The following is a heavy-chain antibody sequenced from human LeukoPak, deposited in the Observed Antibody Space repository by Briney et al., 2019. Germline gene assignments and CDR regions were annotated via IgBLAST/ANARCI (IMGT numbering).Heavy chain of an antibody. CDR1: GYNFPRYG. J-gene: IGHJ4*02. CDR2: IRPHTGET. CDR3: ARDRGGKGCAIFY. D-gene: IGHD2-2*02. V-gene: IGHV1-18*01. Sequence: ASVKVSFMASGYNFPRYGINWVRQAPGQGLEWMGWIRPHTGETNSAQRFQDRVTMTTDTSTTTAYMELRSLRFDDTAVYYCARDRGGKGCAIFYWGRGSLVTVSS.